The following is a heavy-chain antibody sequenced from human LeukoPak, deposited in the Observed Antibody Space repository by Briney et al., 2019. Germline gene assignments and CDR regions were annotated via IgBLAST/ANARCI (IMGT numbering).Heavy chain of an antibody. D-gene: IGHD3-22*01. CDR2: INPNSGGT. J-gene: IGHJ5*02. CDR1: GYTFTGYY. Sequence: GASVKVSCKASGYTFTGYYMLWVRQAPGQGLEWMGRINPNSGGTNYAQKFQGRVTMTRDTSISTAYMELSRLRSDDTAVYYCAREYYDSSGYASWGQGTLVTVSS. V-gene: IGHV1-2*06. CDR3: AREYYDSSGYAS.